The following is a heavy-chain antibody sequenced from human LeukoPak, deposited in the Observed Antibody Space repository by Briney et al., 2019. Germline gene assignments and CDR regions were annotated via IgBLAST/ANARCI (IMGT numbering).Heavy chain of an antibody. CDR3: AKDATASPFFHWFDN. J-gene: IGHJ4*02. V-gene: IGHV3-23*01. CDR2: ISSGDRT. Sequence: GGSLRPSCAASGFTFSSYAMNWVRQAPGKGLEWVAGISSGDRTFHAESVKGRFTISRDKSKDTLYLQMNSLRAEDTAVYYCAKDATASPFFHWFDNWGQGTQVIVSS. CDR1: GFTFSSYA. D-gene: IGHD3-3*02.